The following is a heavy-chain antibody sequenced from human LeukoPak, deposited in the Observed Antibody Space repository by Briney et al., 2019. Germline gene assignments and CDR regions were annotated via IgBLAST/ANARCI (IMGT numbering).Heavy chain of an antibody. D-gene: IGHD4-17*01. Sequence: GGSLRLSCAASGFIFSSYAMSWVRQAPGKGLQRVSAICDNGGCTYYADSVKGRFTISRDNSKNTLYLQMSGLRAEDTAIYYCAKPPTTVTTRGFDYWGQGTLVTVSP. CDR2: ICDNGGCT. CDR1: GFIFSSYA. J-gene: IGHJ4*02. V-gene: IGHV3-23*01. CDR3: AKPPTTVTTRGFDY.